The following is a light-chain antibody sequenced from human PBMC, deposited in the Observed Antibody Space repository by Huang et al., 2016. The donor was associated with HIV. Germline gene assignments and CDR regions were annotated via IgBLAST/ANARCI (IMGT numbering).Light chain of an antibody. CDR1: QSVSSSY. V-gene: IGKV3-20*01. Sequence: IVLTQSPGTLSLSPGERPTLSCRASQSVSSSYLAWYQQKPGQAPRLLIYGASSRATGIPDRFSGSGSGTDFTLTISRLQPEDFAVYYCQQYGSSPRTFGGGTQVEIK. CDR3: QQYGSSPRT. J-gene: IGKJ4*01. CDR2: GAS.